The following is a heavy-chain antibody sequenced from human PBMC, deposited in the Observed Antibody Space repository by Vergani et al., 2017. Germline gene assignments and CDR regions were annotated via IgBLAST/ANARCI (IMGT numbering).Heavy chain of an antibody. CDR2: IYYSGST. V-gene: IGHV4-59*01. Sequence: QVQLQESGPGLVKPSETLSLTCTVSGGSISSYYWSWIRQPPGKGLEWIGYIYYSGSTNYNPSLKSRVTISVDTSKNQFSLKLSSVTAADTAVYYCALSTDSSGYFDYWGQGTLVTVSS. J-gene: IGHJ4*02. D-gene: IGHD3-22*01. CDR1: GGSISSYY. CDR3: ALSTDSSGYFDY.